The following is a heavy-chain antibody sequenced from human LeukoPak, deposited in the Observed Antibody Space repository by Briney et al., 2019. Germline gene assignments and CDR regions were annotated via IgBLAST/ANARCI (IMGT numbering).Heavy chain of an antibody. V-gene: IGHV3-23*01. CDR1: GYTFSRYA. Sequence: PGGSLRLSCAASGYTFSRYAMNWVRQAPGKGLEWVSTISGRGGSTYYADSVKGRFNHSRDNYQNTLYLQMNSLRAGGTAVYLWAKQGYCSGGSCYPWYFDYWGQGALVTGSS. CDR3: AKQGYCSGGSCYPWYFDY. CDR2: ISGRGGST. J-gene: IGHJ4*02. D-gene: IGHD2-15*01.